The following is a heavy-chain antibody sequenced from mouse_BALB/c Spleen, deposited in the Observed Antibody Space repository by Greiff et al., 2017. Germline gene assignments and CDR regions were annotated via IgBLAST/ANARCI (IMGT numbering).Heavy chain of an antibody. CDR1: GFSLTSYG. CDR2: IWSGGST. J-gene: IGHJ3*01. D-gene: IGHD1-2*01. CDR3: ARMGTAAWFAY. Sequence: QVQLQQSGPGLVQPSQSLSITCTVSGFSLTSYGVHWVRQSPGEGLEWLGVIWSGGSTDYNAAFISRLSISKDNSKSQVFFKMNSLQADDTAIYYCARMGTAAWFAYWGQGTLVTVSA. V-gene: IGHV2-4-1*01.